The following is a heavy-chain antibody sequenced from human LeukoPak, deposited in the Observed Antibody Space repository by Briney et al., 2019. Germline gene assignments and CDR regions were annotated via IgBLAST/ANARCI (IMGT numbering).Heavy chain of an antibody. J-gene: IGHJ3*02. CDR3: AKEPDNTFWSGGTFDI. D-gene: IGHD3-3*01. CDR2: IKKDGSEK. V-gene: IGHV3-7*01. CDR1: EFTFSTYW. Sequence: GGSLRLSCAASEFTFSTYWMSWVRQAPGKGLEWVADIKKDGSEKYYVDSLKGRFIISRDNAKNSPYLLMNSLRAEDTAVYYCAKEPDNTFWSGGTFDIWGQGTMVTVSS.